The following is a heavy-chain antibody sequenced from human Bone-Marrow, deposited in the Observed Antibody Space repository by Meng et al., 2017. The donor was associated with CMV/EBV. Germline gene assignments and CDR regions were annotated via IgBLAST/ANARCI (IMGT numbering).Heavy chain of an antibody. V-gene: IGHV1-2*02. CDR3: ARIGGYAR. CDR1: GYTFTGCY. CDR2: FNPNSGGT. D-gene: IGHD5-12*01. J-gene: IGHJ4*02. Sequence: ASVKDSCKASGYTFTGCYMHCVRQAPGQGLQWMGWFNPNSGGTNYEQKFQGRVTMTRETSISTAYMELSRLTSDDTAVDYCARIGGYARWGQGTLVTVSS.